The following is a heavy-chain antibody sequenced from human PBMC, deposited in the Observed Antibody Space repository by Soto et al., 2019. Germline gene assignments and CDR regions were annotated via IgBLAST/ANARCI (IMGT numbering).Heavy chain of an antibody. CDR3: ARALRMVRGVMVDY. J-gene: IGHJ4*02. V-gene: IGHV1-8*01. Sequence: VASVKVSCKASGYTFTSYDINWVRQATGQGLEWMGWMNPNSGNTGYAQKFQGRVTMTRNTSISTAYMELSSLRSEDTAVYYCARALRMVRGVMVDYWGQGTLVTVSS. CDR2: MNPNSGNT. D-gene: IGHD3-10*01. CDR1: GYTFTSYD.